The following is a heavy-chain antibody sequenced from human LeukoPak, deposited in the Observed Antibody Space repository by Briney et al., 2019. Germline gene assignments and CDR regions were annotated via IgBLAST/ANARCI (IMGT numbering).Heavy chain of an antibody. CDR1: GYTFTSYD. CDR3: ARGPNKYDGGNSGSAWFDP. CDR2: MNPNSGNT. Sequence: ASVNVSCKASGYTFTSYDINWVRQATGLGPEWMGWMNPNSGNTGYAQKFQGRVTMTRNTSISTAYLELSSLTSEDTAVYYCARGPNKYDGGNSGSAWFDPWGQGSLVTVSS. V-gene: IGHV1-8*01. D-gene: IGHD4-23*01. J-gene: IGHJ5*02.